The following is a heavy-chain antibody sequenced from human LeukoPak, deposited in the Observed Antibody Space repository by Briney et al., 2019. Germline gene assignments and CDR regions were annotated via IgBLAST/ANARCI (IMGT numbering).Heavy chain of an antibody. Sequence: GASVKVSCKASGYTFTSYAMNWVRQAPGQGLEWMGWINTNTGNPTYAQGFTGRFVFSLDTSVSTAYLQISSLKAEDTAVYYCARSGVNYYDSSFHYYYYGMDVWGQGTTVTVSS. D-gene: IGHD3-22*01. CDR3: ARSGVNYYDSSFHYYYYGMDV. CDR1: GYTFTSYA. V-gene: IGHV7-4-1*02. CDR2: INTNTGNP. J-gene: IGHJ6*02.